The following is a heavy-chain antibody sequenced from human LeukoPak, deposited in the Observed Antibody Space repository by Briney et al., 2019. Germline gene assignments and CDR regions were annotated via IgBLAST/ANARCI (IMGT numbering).Heavy chain of an antibody. CDR1: GFTFSSYV. CDR3: ARDLGQYYDTSDNWFDP. J-gene: IGHJ5*02. V-gene: IGHV3-30*04. CDR2: ISYDGSNE. D-gene: IGHD3-22*01. Sequence: QPGRSLRLSCAASGFTFSSYVMHWVCMAQGQGLEWVAIISYDGSNECYADSVKGRFTISRDNAKNTLNLQMNSLRAEDTAVYYCARDLGQYYDTSDNWFDPWGQGTLVTVAS.